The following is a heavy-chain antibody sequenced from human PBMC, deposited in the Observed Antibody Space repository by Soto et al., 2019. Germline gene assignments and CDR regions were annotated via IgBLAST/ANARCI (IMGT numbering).Heavy chain of an antibody. CDR1: GFTFSSYW. Sequence: PGGSLRLSCAASGFTFSSYWMHWVRQAPGKGLVWVSRINSDGSSTSYADSVKGRFTISRDNAKNTLYLQMNSLRAEDTAVYYCARDWTTVTTSPWFDPWGQVTLVTVSS. D-gene: IGHD4-17*01. V-gene: IGHV3-74*01. CDR3: ARDWTTVTTSPWFDP. J-gene: IGHJ5*02. CDR2: INSDGSST.